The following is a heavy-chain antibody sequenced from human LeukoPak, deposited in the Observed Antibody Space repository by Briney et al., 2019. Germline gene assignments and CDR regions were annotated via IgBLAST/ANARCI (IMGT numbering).Heavy chain of an antibody. Sequence: SETLSLTCTVSGGSISSSSYYWGWIRQPPGKGLEWIGSIYYSGSTYYNPSLKSRVTISVDTSKNQFSLKLSSVTAADTAVYYCAREESYDLNNWFDPWGQGTLVTVSS. J-gene: IGHJ5*02. D-gene: IGHD3-16*01. V-gene: IGHV4-39*07. CDR1: GGSISSSSYY. CDR3: AREESYDLNNWFDP. CDR2: IYYSGST.